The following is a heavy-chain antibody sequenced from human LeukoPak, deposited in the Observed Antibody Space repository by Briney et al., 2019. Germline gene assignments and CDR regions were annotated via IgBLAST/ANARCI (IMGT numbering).Heavy chain of an antibody. V-gene: IGHV3-21*01. CDR3: ARDPTDTAMATNYYYYMDV. Sequence: GGSLRLSCAASGFTFSSYSMNWVRQAPGKGLEWVSSISSSSSYIYYADSVKGRFTISRDNAKNSLYLQMNSLRAEDTAVYYCARDPTDTAMATNYYYYMDVWGKGTTVTVSS. D-gene: IGHD5-18*01. CDR1: GFTFSSYS. J-gene: IGHJ6*03. CDR2: ISSSSSYI.